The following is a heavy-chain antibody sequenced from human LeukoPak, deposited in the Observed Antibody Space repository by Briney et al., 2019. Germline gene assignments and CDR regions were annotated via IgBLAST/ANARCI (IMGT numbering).Heavy chain of an antibody. V-gene: IGHV1-18*01. CDR1: GYTFTSYG. J-gene: IGHJ3*02. CDR2: ISAYNGNT. D-gene: IGHD3-3*01. Sequence: RASVKVSCKASGYTFTSYGISWVRQAPGQGLEWMGWISAYNGNTNYAQKLQGRVTMTTDTSTSTAYMELRSLRSDDTAVYYCARDVTRFLEWFSDAFDIWGQGTMVTVSS. CDR3: ARDVTRFLEWFSDAFDI.